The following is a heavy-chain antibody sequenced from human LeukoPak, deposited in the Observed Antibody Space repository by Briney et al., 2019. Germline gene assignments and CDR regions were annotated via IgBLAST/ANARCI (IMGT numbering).Heavy chain of an antibody. CDR3: ARSPKGYSSSWYDY. V-gene: IGHV3-53*01. CDR1: GFTVSSNY. J-gene: IGHJ4*02. CDR2: IYSGGST. D-gene: IGHD6-13*01. Sequence: GGSLRLSCAASGFTVSSNYMSWVRQAPGKGLEWVSVIYSGGSTYYADSVKGRFTISRDNSKNTLYLQMNSLRAEDTAVYYCARSPKGYSSSWYDYWGQGTRVTVSS.